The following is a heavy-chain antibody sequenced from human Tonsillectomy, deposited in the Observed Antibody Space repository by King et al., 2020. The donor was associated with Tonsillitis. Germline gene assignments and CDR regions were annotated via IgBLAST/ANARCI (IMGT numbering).Heavy chain of an antibody. D-gene: IGHD3-10*01. V-gene: IGHV4-34*01. J-gene: IGHJ3*02. CDR3: AREVVVVRGPLFLYDAFDI. CDR2: INHSGST. CDR1: GGSFSGYY. Sequence: VQLQQWGAGLLKPSETLSLTCAVYGGSFSGYYWSWIRQPPGKGLEWIGEINHSGSTNYNPSLKSRVTISVDTSKNQFSLKLSSVTAADTAVYYCAREVVVVRGPLFLYDAFDIWGQGTMVTVSS.